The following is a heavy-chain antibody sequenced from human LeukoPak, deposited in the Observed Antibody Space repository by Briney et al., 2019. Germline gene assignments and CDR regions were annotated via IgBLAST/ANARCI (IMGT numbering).Heavy chain of an antibody. CDR1: GFIFSDYY. D-gene: IGHD3-10*01. CDR2: ISSSGSTI. V-gene: IGHV3-11*04. Sequence: GGSLRLPCAGSGFIFSDYYMRWIRQAPGKGLEWVAYISSSGSTIHYTDSVKGRFSISRDNAKNSLYLQMNSLRAEDTAVYYCARDRRPRGYFDYWGQGTLVTVSS. CDR3: ARDRRPRGYFDY. J-gene: IGHJ4*02.